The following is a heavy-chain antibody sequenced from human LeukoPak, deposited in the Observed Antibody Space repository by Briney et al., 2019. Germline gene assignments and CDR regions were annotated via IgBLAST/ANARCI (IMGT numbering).Heavy chain of an antibody. D-gene: IGHD1-1*01. CDR3: AAWNDVSADAFDI. Sequence: ASVKVSCKASGYTFSNYYLHWVRQAPGQGLEWMGLINPTAGNTYYAQRFQGRVTMTRDTSISTAYMELSRLRSDDTAVYYCAAWNDVSADAFDIWGQGTMVTVSS. J-gene: IGHJ3*02. V-gene: IGHV1-2*02. CDR1: GYTFSNYY. CDR2: INPTAGNT.